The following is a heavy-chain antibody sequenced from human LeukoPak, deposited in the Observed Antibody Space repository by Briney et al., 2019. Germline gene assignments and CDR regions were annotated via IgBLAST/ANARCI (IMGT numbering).Heavy chain of an antibody. CDR1: GGSINSHY. Sequence: TETLSLTCTVSGGSINSHYWSWIRQPPGKGLEWIGDIYYSGSTKYNPSLKSRVTISVYTSKNHLSLKLTSVLAADTAIYYCVRRDNTGWNYFDYWGQGILVTVSS. V-gene: IGHV4-59*08. CDR3: VRRDNTGWNYFDY. J-gene: IGHJ4*02. D-gene: IGHD6-19*01. CDR2: IYYSGST.